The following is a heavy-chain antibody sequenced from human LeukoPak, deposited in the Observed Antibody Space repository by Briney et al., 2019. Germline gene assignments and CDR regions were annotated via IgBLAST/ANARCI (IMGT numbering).Heavy chain of an antibody. CDR2: INSDGRST. CDR3: ARNMGYFDY. J-gene: IGHJ4*02. V-gene: IGHV3-74*01. CDR1: GFTFSRYW. Sequence: GGSLRLSCVASGFTFSRYWMHWVRQAPGKGLVWVSRINSDGRSTNYADSVKGRFTISRDNAKNSLYLQMNSLRAEDTAVYYCARNMGYFDYWGQGTLVTVSS.